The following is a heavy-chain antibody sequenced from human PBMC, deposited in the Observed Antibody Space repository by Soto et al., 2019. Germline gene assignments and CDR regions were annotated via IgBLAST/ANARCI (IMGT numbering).Heavy chain of an antibody. Sequence: TGGSLRLSCVGSGFTFSNYCMHWVRQPPGKGLEWVALISDDGDKRYYADSVRGRLIISRDNSKDTLYLQMNSLGPDDTAVYFCAKARVRIVGANSFDYWGQGTPVTVSS. CDR3: AKARVRIVGANSFDY. D-gene: IGHD1-26*01. J-gene: IGHJ4*02. CDR1: GFTFSNYC. V-gene: IGHV3-30*18. CDR2: ISDDGDKR.